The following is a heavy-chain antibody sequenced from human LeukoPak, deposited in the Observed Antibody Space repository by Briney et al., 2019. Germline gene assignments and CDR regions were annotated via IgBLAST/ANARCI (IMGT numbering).Heavy chain of an antibody. Sequence: ASVKVSCKASGYTFTSYDINWVRQATGQGLEWMGWMNPNSGNTGYAQKFQGRVTMTRNTSISTAYMELSSLRSEDTAVYYCAVLGYCSSTSCYTDAFDIWGQGTMVTVSS. CDR3: AVLGYCSSTSCYTDAFDI. J-gene: IGHJ3*02. D-gene: IGHD2-2*02. CDR1: GYTFTSYD. CDR2: MNPNSGNT. V-gene: IGHV1-8*01.